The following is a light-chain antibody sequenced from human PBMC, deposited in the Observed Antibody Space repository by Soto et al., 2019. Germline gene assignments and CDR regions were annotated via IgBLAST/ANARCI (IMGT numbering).Light chain of an antibody. CDR3: QKYNSAPPWT. CDR2: AAS. CDR1: QDISNY. Sequence: DIQMTQSPSSLSASVGDRVTITCRATQDISNYLALYQQKPGKVPNLLIYAASTLQSGVPSRFSGSGSGTDFTLTISSLQPEDVATYYCQKYNSAPPWTFGQGTKVEI. J-gene: IGKJ1*01. V-gene: IGKV1-27*01.